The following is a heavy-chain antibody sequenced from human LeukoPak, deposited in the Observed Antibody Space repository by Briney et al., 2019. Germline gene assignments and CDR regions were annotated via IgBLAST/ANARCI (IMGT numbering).Heavy chain of an antibody. D-gene: IGHD4-17*01. J-gene: IGHJ4*02. CDR3: ARQDYGDYILDY. V-gene: IGHV4-39*01. CDR2: IFHSGTT. Sequence: PSETLSLTCSVSGHSISSGNSYWGWIRQPPGKGPEWIGTIFHSGTTYYNPSLKSRVTIYVDTSKNQFSLKLSSVTAADTAVYHCARQDYGDYILDYWGQGTQVTVSS. CDR1: GHSISSGNSY.